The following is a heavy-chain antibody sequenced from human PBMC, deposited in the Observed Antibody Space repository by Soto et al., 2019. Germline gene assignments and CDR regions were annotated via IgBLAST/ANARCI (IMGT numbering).Heavy chain of an antibody. V-gene: IGHV3-15*01. CDR2: IKSKADGGAT. CDR3: TSLYYGH. D-gene: IGHD4-17*01. Sequence: EVQLVESGGDLVKPGGSLRLSCAASEFTFANAWISWGRQAPGKGLEWVGRIKSKADGGATDYAAPVKGRFTISRDESQNTLYLQMDSLKTEDTAVYYCTSLYYGHWGQGTLVTVSS. J-gene: IGHJ4*02. CDR1: EFTFANAW.